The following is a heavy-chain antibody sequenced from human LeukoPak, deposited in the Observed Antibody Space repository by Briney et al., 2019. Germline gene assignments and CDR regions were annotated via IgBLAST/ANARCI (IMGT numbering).Heavy chain of an antibody. J-gene: IGHJ4*02. D-gene: IGHD2-15*01. CDR1: GFTVSSNY. CDR2: IYSGGST. CDR3: ARAGDKGALDY. V-gene: IGHV3-53*01. Sequence: PGGSLRLSCAASGFTVSSNYMSWVRQAPGKGLEWGSVIYSGGSTYYADSVKGRFTISRDNSKNTLYLQMNSLRAEDTAVYYCARAGDKGALDYWGQGTLVTVSS.